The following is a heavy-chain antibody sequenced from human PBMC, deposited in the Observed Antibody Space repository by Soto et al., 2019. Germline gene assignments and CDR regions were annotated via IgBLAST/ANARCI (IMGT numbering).Heavy chain of an antibody. V-gene: IGHV3-33*01. CDR3: ASPLPQMNDY. J-gene: IGHJ4*02. CDR1: GFTFSSYG. CDR2: IWYDGSNK. Sequence: QVQLVESGGGVVQPGRSLRLSCAASGFTFSSYGMHWVRHAPGKGLEWVAVIWYDGSNKYYADSVKGRFTISRDNSKNTLYLQMNSLRAEDTAVYYCASPLPQMNDYWGQGTLVTVSS.